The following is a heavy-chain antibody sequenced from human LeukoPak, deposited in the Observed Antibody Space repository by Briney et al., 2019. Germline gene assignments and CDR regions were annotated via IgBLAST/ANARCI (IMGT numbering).Heavy chain of an antibody. D-gene: IGHD5-12*01. CDR3: ARETGYDSYFDS. V-gene: IGHV3-48*01. CDR2: ISSSSCSI. J-gene: IGHJ4*02. CDR1: EFSFSIYS. Sequence: GGSLPLSCAASEFSFSIYSMNWVRQAPGKGLEWVSYISSSSCSIYYADSVQGRFAISRDNAKNSLYPQMNSLRAEDTAIYYCARETGYDSYFDSWGQGTLVSVSS.